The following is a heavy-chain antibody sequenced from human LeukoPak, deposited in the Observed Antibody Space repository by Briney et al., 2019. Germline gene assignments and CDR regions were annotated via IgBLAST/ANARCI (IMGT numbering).Heavy chain of an antibody. J-gene: IGHJ2*01. CDR3: ARGRQMSINWYFDL. D-gene: IGHD3-10*01. CDR1: GYTFTAHD. V-gene: IGHV1-8*03. Sequence: ASVTVSCKTSGYTFTAHDIFWVRQAAGQGLEWMGWMNPKSGSTAYAQKVQGRVTFTRNTSITTAYLDLTNLRYEDTAMYYCARGRQMSINWYFDLWGRGTQVTVAS. CDR2: MNPKSGST.